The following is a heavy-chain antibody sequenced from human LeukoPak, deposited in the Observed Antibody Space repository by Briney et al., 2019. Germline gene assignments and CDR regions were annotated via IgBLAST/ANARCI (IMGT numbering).Heavy chain of an antibody. D-gene: IGHD5-12*01. CDR1: GGSISSGSYY. Sequence: PSETLSLTCTVSGGSISSGSYYWSWIRQPPGKGLEWIGEINHSGSTNYNPSLKSRVTISVDTSKNQFSLKLSSVTAADTAVYYCARHGLRPQVRGWFDPWGQGTLVTVSS. V-gene: IGHV4-39*01. CDR2: INHSGST. CDR3: ARHGLRPQVRGWFDP. J-gene: IGHJ5*02.